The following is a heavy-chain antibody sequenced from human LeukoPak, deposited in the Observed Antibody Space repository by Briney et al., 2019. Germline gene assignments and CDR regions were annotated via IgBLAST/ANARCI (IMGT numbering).Heavy chain of an antibody. V-gene: IGHV6-1*01. CDR1: GGSVSNNNVA. Sequence: SHTLSLTCANSGGSVSNNNVAWNWIRQSPSRGLEWLGRTYYRPKFNTDYAVSVESRIAINSDTSKNQFSLQLNSVTPEDTGVYYCARGSHSSFDYWGQGTLVTVSS. D-gene: IGHD3-10*01. J-gene: IGHJ4*02. CDR3: ARGSHSSFDY. CDR2: TYYRPKFNT.